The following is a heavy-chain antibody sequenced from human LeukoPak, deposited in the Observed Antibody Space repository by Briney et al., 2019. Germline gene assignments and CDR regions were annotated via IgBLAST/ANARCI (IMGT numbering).Heavy chain of an antibody. CDR1: GGSFSGYY. V-gene: IGHV4-34*01. CDR2: INHSGST. Sequence: SETLSLTCAVYGGSFSGYYWSWIRQPPGKGLEWIGEINHSGSTNYNPSLKSRVTISVDTSKNQFSLKVTSVTAADAAVYYCANYGVVLATYGSPSPFVYWGQGTLVTVSS. D-gene: IGHD3-16*01. J-gene: IGHJ4*02. CDR3: ANYGVVLATYGSPSPFVY.